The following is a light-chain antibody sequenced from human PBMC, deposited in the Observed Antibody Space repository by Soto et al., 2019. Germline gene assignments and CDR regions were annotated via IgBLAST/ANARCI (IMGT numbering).Light chain of an antibody. CDR1: QSVSNNY. J-gene: IGKJ1*01. V-gene: IGKV3-20*01. Sequence: EIALTQSPGTLSLSPGERATLSCRATQSVSNNYLACYHQKPGQAPRLLIYGASNRATGIPDRFSGSGSGTDFNITISRLEPEDFAVYYCQQYGSLGTFGKGTKVDIK. CDR3: QQYGSLGT. CDR2: GAS.